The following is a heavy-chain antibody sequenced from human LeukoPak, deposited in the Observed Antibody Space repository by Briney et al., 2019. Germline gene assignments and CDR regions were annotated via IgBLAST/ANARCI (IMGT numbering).Heavy chain of an antibody. D-gene: IGHD1-26*01. V-gene: IGHV4-38-2*02. CDR1: GYSISSGYY. CDR2: IYHSGST. CDR3: ASTRLGASY. J-gene: IGHJ4*02. Sequence: SETLSLTCTVSGYSISSGYYWGWIRQPPGKGLEWVGSIYHSGSTYYNPSLKSRVTISVDTSKNQFSLKLSSVTAADTAVYYCASTRLGASYWGQGTLVTVSS.